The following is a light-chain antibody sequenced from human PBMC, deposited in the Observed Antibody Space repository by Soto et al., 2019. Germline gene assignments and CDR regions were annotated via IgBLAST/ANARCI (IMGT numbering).Light chain of an antibody. V-gene: IGKV1-39*01. CDR1: QTIHSN. Sequence: DIQMTQSPSSLSASVGDRVTITCRASQTIHSNLNWYQQKPGSAPKLLIYGAFTLQSGVPSRFSGSGSGTHVTLPITSLQPEDFAAYYCQQSSNTPVTFGQGTRLEIK. J-gene: IGKJ5*01. CDR2: GAF. CDR3: QQSSNTPVT.